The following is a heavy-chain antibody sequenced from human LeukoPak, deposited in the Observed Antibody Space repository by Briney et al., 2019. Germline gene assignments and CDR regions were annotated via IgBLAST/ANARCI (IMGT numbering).Heavy chain of an antibody. V-gene: IGHV4-61*02. Sequence: SETLSLTCTVSGGSISSGSYYWSWIRQPAGKGLEWIGRIYTSGSTYYNPSLKSRVTISVDTSKNQFSLKLSSVTAADTAVYYCARDPVGATQFDYWGQGTLVTVSS. CDR3: ARDPVGATQFDY. D-gene: IGHD1-26*01. CDR2: IYTSGST. CDR1: GGSISSGSYY. J-gene: IGHJ4*02.